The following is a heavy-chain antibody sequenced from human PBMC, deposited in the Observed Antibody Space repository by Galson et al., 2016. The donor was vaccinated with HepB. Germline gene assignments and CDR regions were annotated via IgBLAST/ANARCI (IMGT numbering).Heavy chain of an antibody. CDR1: GFSVSYQY. CDR3: LSLYRSGY. J-gene: IGHJ4*02. CDR2: IYSDDRR. D-gene: IGHD6-19*01. V-gene: IGHV3-53*01. Sequence: LRLSCAVSGFSVSYQYMSWVRQAPGKGLEWVSVIYSDDRRFYVDSVKGRFSISRDNSQNILYLHMSSLRLDDTAVYSCLSLYRSGYWGQGTPVTVSP.